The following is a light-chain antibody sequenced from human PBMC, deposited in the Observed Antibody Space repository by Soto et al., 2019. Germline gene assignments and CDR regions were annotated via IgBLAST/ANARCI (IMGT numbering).Light chain of an antibody. V-gene: IGLV1-47*01. CDR3: AAWDDSLSGWV. CDR1: SSNIGSNF. CDR2: RNN. Sequence: QSVLTQPPSASGTPGQRVTLSCSGSSSNIGSNFVYWYQQFPGTAPKLLIYRNNQRPSGVPDRFSGSKSGTSASLAISGLPSEDEADYYCAAWDDSLSGWVFGGGTKVTVL. J-gene: IGLJ3*02.